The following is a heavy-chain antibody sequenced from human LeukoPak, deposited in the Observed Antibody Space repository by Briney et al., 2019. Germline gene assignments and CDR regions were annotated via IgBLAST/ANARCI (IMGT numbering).Heavy chain of an antibody. CDR2: IFYSGST. V-gene: IGHV4-59*11. CDR3: ARSPPPRGLQLVFYDY. CDR1: GGSISHHY. J-gene: IGHJ4*02. D-gene: IGHD1-1*01. Sequence: SETLSLTCTVSGGSISHHYRTWIRQPPGKGLEWIGHIFYSGSTNYSPSLKSRVTISVDLSKNRFSLKLKSVTAADTAVYYCARSPPPRGLQLVFYDYWGQGALVTVSS.